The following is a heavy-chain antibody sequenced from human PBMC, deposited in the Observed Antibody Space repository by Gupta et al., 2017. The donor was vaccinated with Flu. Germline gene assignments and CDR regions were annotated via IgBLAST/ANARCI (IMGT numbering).Heavy chain of an antibody. J-gene: IGHJ6*02. CDR3: AREIVSGWSDHYYGMDV. D-gene: IGHD6-19*01. V-gene: IGHV3-33*01. CDR1: GFSSKSYA. Sequence: QVQLLESGGGVVQPGRSLRTACAASGFSSKSYAMHLARQAPGKGLEGMAILYYGGSKKYYADSVKGRFTISRDNSESENTLFLQMNNLRPEDTAVYYCAREIVSGWSDHYYGMDVWGQGTAVSVSS. CDR2: LYYGGSKK.